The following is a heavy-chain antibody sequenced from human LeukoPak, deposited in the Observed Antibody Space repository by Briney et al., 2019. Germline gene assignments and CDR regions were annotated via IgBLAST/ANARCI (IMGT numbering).Heavy chain of an antibody. J-gene: IGHJ4*02. V-gene: IGHV4-39*01. Sequence: SETLSLTCTVSGGSISSSDYYWGWIRQPPEKGLEWIGSIYYSGTTYYNPSLKSRVTISVDTSKNQFSLKLSSETAADTAMYYCARRGSSAWYLDYWGQGTLVTVSS. CDR1: GGSISSSDYY. CDR3: ARRGSSAWYLDY. CDR2: IYYSGTT. D-gene: IGHD6-19*01.